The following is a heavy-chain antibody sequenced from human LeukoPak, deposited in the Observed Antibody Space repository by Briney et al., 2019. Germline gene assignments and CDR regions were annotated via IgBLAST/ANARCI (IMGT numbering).Heavy chain of an antibody. CDR3: ARDRAQMATILLSGYFDY. CDR1: GFTFSSYA. CDR2: ISGSGGST. Sequence: PGGSLRLSCAASGFTFSSYAMSWVRQAPGKGLEWVSAISGSGGSTYYADSVKGRFTISRDNSKNTLYLQMNSLRAEDTAVYYCARDRAQMATILLSGYFDYWGQGTLVTVSS. V-gene: IGHV3-23*01. D-gene: IGHD5-24*01. J-gene: IGHJ4*02.